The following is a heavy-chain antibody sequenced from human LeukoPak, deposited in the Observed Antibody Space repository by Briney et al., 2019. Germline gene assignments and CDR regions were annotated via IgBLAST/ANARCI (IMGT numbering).Heavy chain of an antibody. CDR3: ARLLGYYDSSGYYYSRFDY. CDR2: IYYSGST. D-gene: IGHD3-22*01. J-gene: IGHJ4*02. CDR1: GGPISSYY. V-gene: IGHV4-59*08. Sequence: SETLSLTCTVSGGPISSYYWSWIRQPPGKGLEWIGYIYYSGSTNYNPSLKSRVTISVDTSKNQFSLKLSSVTAADTAVYYCARLLGYYDSSGYYYSRFDYWGQGTLVTVSS.